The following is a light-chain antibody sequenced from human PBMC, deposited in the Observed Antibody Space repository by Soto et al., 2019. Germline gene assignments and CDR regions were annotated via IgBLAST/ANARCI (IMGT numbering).Light chain of an antibody. CDR3: QQYYSSPRT. Sequence: DIVMTQSPDSLAVSLGERATINCKSSQSVLYSSTNKNYLAWYQQKAGQPPKLLIYWASTRESGVPDRISGSGSGTDFTLNISSLQAEDLAVYYCQQYYSSPRTFGQGTKLEIK. V-gene: IGKV4-1*01. J-gene: IGKJ2*01. CDR1: QSVLYSSTNKNY. CDR2: WAS.